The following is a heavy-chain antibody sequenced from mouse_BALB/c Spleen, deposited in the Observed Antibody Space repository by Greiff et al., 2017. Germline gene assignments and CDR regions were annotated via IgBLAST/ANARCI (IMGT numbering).Heavy chain of an antibody. CDR3: TRSGRSVLDY. Sequence: QVQLQQSGAELVKPGASVKLSCKASGYTFTSYYMYWVKQRPGQGLEWIGGINPSNGGTNFNEKFKSKATLTVDKSSSTAYMQLSSLTSEDSAVYYCTRSGRSVLDYWGQGTTLTVSS. CDR1: GYTFTSYY. J-gene: IGHJ2*01. D-gene: IGHD3-1*01. V-gene: IGHV1S81*02. CDR2: INPSNGGT.